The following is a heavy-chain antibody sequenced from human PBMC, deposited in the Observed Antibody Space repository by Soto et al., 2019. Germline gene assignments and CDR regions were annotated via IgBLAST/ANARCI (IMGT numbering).Heavy chain of an antibody. CDR2: VYNSANT. V-gene: IGHV4-39*01. CDR1: SETGDSALYY. J-gene: IGHJ4*01. Sequence: LSSTACSETGDSALYYWGWKSQPPGKGLEWIGSVYNSANTYYTPSLKSRVTISVDMSKNQVSLRLNSVTAADTAVYYSARLKLGSYFWFLDYWGRGILVSVS. CDR3: ARLKLGSYFWFLDY. D-gene: IGHD1-26*01.